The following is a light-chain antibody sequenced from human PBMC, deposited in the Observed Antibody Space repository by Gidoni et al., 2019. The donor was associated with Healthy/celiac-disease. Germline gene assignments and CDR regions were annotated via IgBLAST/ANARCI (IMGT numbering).Light chain of an antibody. Sequence: DIQMPQSPSSLSASGGSRVTITCRASQSISSYLNWYQQKPGKAPKLLIYAASSLQSGVPSRFRGSGAGTDFTLTISSLQPEDFVTYYCQQSNRTPWTFGQGTKVEIK. CDR2: AAS. CDR1: QSISSY. J-gene: IGKJ1*01. V-gene: IGKV1-39*01. CDR3: QQSNRTPWT.